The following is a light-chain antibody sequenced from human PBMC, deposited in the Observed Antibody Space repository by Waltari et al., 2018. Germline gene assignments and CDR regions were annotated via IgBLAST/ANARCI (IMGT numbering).Light chain of an antibody. Sequence: SDVLTQPPSVSAAPGETARITCGGNKLGSRSVHWYQQRPGQAPVLVIYDESDRPSGIPERFSGSKYGNTVTLIISRVEAGDEADYYCQVWNSVGDHLSGVFGGGTKLTV. CDR3: QVWNSVGDHLSGV. J-gene: IGLJ3*02. V-gene: IGLV3-21*04. CDR2: DES. CDR1: KLGSRS.